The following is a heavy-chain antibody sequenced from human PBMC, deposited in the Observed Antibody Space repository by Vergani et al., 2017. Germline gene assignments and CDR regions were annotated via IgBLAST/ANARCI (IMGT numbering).Heavy chain of an antibody. CDR1: GGPIRSGRYY. D-gene: IGHD3-3*01. CDR2: IYTSGST. J-gene: IGHJ6*03. V-gene: IGHV4-61*02. CDR3: AGERAHDGVRLLETYYDYMDV. Sequence: QVQLQESGPGLVKPSQTLSLIRTVLGGPIRSGRYYRSWTRHPAGTGLEWIGRIYTSGSTHYNPSLKSRVTMSVDTSKNQFSLKLSSVTAADAAVYYCAGERAHDGVRLLETYYDYMDVWGKGTTVTVSS.